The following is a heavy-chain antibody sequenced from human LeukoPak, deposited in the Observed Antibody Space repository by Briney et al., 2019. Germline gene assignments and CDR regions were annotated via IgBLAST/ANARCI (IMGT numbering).Heavy chain of an antibody. CDR2: IYYSGST. Sequence: SETLSLTCTVSGGSISSYYWSWIRQPPGKGLEWIGYIYYSGSTNYNPSLKSRVTMSVDTSKNQFSLKLSSVTAADTAVYYCARGRCSSTSCYYTDAFDIWGQGTMVTVSS. D-gene: IGHD2-2*01. J-gene: IGHJ3*02. CDR3: ARGRCSSTSCYYTDAFDI. CDR1: GGSISSYY. V-gene: IGHV4-59*12.